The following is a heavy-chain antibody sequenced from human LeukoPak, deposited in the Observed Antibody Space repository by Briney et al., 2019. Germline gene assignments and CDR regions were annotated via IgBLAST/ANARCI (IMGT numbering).Heavy chain of an antibody. Sequence: SETLSLTCTVSGGSISSGGYYWSWIRQHPGKGLEWIGYIYYSGSTYYNPSLKSRVTVSVDTSKNQFSLKLSSVTAADTAVYYCARHQYDFWSGFNFDYWGQGTLVTVSS. CDR1: GGSISSGGYY. V-gene: IGHV4-31*03. D-gene: IGHD3-3*01. CDR2: IYYSGST. CDR3: ARHQYDFWSGFNFDY. J-gene: IGHJ4*02.